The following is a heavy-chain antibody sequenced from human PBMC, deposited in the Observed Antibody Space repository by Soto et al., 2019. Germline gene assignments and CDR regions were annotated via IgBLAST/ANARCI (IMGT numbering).Heavy chain of an antibody. CDR1: GFTFSDYY. J-gene: IGHJ4*02. Sequence: GSLRLSCAASGFTFSDYYMSWIRQAPGKGLEWVSYISSSSSYTNYADSVKGRFTISRDNAKNSLYLQMNSLRAEDTAVYYCARVTVAGTVFDYWGQGTLVTVSS. CDR2: ISSSSSYT. V-gene: IGHV3-11*05. D-gene: IGHD6-19*01. CDR3: ARVTVAGTVFDY.